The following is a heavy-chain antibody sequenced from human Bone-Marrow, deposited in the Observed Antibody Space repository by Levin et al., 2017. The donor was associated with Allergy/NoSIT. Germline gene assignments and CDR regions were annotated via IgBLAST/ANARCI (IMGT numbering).Heavy chain of an antibody. V-gene: IGHV4-59*01. CDR1: GGSISSYY. CDR3: ARDRPYYYDSSGYSRDDAFDI. Sequence: SETLSLTCTVSGGSISSYYWSWIRQPPGKGLEWIGYIYYSGSTNYNPSLKSRVTISVDTSKNQFSLKLSSVTAADTAVYYCARDRPYYYDSSGYSRDDAFDIWGQGTMVTVSS. J-gene: IGHJ3*02. CDR2: IYYSGST. D-gene: IGHD3-22*01.